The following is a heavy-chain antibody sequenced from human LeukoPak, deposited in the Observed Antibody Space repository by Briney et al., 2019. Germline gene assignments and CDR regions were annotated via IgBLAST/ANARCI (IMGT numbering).Heavy chain of an antibody. Sequence: SVNVSCKASGGTFSSYAITWVRQAPGQGLEWMGRIIPIFDQVNSAQNFQGRVTLTADKSTSTAYMELSSLRSEDTAVYYCARGRSAYYSLDVWGQGTTITVFS. V-gene: IGHV1-69*04. CDR3: ARGRSAYYSLDV. CDR2: IIPIFDQV. J-gene: IGHJ6*02. CDR1: GGTFSSYA.